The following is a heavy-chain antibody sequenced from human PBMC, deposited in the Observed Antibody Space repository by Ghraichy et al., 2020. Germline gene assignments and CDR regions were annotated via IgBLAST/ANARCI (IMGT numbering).Heavy chain of an antibody. CDR1: GFTFSSYA. Sequence: GESLNISCAASGFTFSSYAMSWVRQAPGKGLEWVSAISGSGGSTYYADSVKGRFTISRDNSKNTLYLQMNSLRAEDTAVYYCAKDQENYYDRQDAFDIWGQGTMVTVSS. J-gene: IGHJ3*02. CDR3: AKDQENYYDRQDAFDI. CDR2: ISGSGGST. V-gene: IGHV3-23*01. D-gene: IGHD3-22*01.